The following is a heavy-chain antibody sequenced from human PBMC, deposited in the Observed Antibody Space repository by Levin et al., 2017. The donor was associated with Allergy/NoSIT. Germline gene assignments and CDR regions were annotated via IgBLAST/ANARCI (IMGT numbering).Heavy chain of an antibody. J-gene: IGHJ4*02. CDR2: ISGDGDST. V-gene: IGHV3-23*01. D-gene: IGHD2/OR15-2a*01. Sequence: GGSLRLSCAASGFTFNTYGMNWVRQAPGTGLEWVSAISGDGDSTFYADSVKGRFTISRDNSKNTLFLQMNSLKAEDSAVYFCAKDHFYAFDSWGQGTLVTVSS. CDR3: AKDHFYAFDS. CDR1: GFTFNTYG.